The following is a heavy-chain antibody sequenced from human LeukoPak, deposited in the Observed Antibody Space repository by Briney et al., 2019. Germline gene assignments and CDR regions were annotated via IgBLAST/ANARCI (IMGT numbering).Heavy chain of an antibody. CDR3: AKGVVVIVDYFDY. J-gene: IGHJ4*02. CDR2: ISGSGGST. Sequence: GGSLRLSCAASGFTFSSYAMSWVRQAPGKGLGWVSAISGSGGSTYYADSVKGRFTISRDNSKNTLYLQMNSLRAEDTAVYYCAKGVVVIVDYFDYWGQGTLVTVSS. V-gene: IGHV3-23*01. CDR1: GFTFSSYA. D-gene: IGHD2-21*01.